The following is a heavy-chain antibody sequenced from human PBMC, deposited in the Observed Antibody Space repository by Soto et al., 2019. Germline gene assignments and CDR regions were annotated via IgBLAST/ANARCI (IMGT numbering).Heavy chain of an antibody. V-gene: IGHV1-18*01. CDR3: ARDRTLVTTTRAVDY. J-gene: IGHJ4*02. CDR1: GYTFSNFG. Sequence: QVQLVQSGGEVKRPGASVRVSCKTSGYTFSNFGISWLRQAPGQGHEWMGWISAFNSNTRYAQTFQDRVTMTTDTSTSTAYMELRSLTSDDTAVYYCARDRTLVTTTRAVDYWGQGTLVTVSS. D-gene: IGHD3-22*01. CDR2: ISAFNSNT.